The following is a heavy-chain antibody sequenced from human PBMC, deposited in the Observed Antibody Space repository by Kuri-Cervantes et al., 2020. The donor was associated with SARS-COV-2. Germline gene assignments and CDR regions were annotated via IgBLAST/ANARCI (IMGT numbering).Heavy chain of an antibody. J-gene: IGHJ4*02. CDR3: AKDRVGVLDS. CDR2: ISYDGNNK. CDR1: GFDFSRSA. D-gene: IGHD2-8*01. V-gene: IGHV3-30-3*01. Sequence: GESLKISCAASGFDFSRSAMHWVRQAPGKGLEWVAVISYDGNNKNCTASGKGRFTLSRDNSRNTLYLQMRSLRTEDTAFYYCAKDRVGVLDSWGQGTLVTVSS.